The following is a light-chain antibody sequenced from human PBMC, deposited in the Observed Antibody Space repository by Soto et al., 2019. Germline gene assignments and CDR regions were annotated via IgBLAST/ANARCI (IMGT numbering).Light chain of an antibody. CDR1: QSISSW. J-gene: IGKJ1*01. Sequence: DIQMTQSPSTLSASVGDRVTITCRASQSISSWLAWYQQKPGKAPKLLIYDASSLESGVPSRFSGSGSGTEFTLTISSLQPDDFATYYCQQYNSAPTWTFVQGTKVEIK. CDR3: QQYNSAPTWT. V-gene: IGKV1-5*01. CDR2: DAS.